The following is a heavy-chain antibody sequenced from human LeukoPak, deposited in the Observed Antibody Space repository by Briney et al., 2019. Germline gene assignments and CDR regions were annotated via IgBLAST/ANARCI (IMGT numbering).Heavy chain of an antibody. J-gene: IGHJ4*02. D-gene: IGHD3-22*01. V-gene: IGHV3-30-3*01. CDR3: ASPTYDSLEVDY. Sequence: GRSLRLSCAASGFTFSSYAMHWVRQAPGKGLESVAVISYDGSNKYYADSVKGRFTISRDNSKNTLYLQMNSLRAEDTAVYYCASPTYDSLEVDYWGQGTLVTVSS. CDR2: ISYDGSNK. CDR1: GFTFSSYA.